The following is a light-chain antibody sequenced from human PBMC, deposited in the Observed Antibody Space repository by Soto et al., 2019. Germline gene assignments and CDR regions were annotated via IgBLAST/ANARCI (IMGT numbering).Light chain of an antibody. CDR2: DAS. V-gene: IGKV3-11*01. CDR1: QSVSTY. J-gene: IGKJ4*01. CDR3: QQRSSWPIT. Sequence: EIVLTQSPATLSLSPGERATLSCRASQSVSTYLAWYQQKPGQAPRLLIYDASNRATGIPARFSGSGSGTDFTLTISSLEPEDFAVYYCQQRSSWPITFGGGTKVDI.